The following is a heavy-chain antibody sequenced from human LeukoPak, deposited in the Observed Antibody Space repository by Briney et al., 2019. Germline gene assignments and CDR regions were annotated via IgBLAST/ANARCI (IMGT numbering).Heavy chain of an antibody. V-gene: IGHV4-59*01. D-gene: IGHD3-10*01. CDR1: GGSLSSYH. CDR3: ARAAYYGSGSFFDY. Sequence: PSETLSLTCIVSGGSLSSYHWSWIRQSPGKGLEWIGYVYNGGSTTYNPSLKSRVTISEDTSKNQFSLRLSPVTAADTAVYYCARAAYYGSGSFFDYWGQGTLVTVSS. CDR2: VYNGGST. J-gene: IGHJ4*02.